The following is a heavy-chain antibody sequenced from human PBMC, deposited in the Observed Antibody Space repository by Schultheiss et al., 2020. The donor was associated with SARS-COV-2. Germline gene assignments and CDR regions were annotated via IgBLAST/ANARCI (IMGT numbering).Heavy chain of an antibody. CDR2: IYYSGST. V-gene: IGHV4-59*01. CDR3: ARDRELGY. CDR1: GGSISSYY. Sequence: SETLSLTCTVSGGSISSYYWSWIRQPPGKGLEWIGYIYYSGSTNYNPSLKSRVTISASKDQFSLRLTSVTAADTAVYYCARDRELGYWGQGTLVTVSS. D-gene: IGHD1-7*01. J-gene: IGHJ4*02.